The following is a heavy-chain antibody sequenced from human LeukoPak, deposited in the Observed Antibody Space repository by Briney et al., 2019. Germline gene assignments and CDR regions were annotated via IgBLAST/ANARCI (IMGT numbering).Heavy chain of an antibody. Sequence: GGSLRLSCAASGFTFSSYSMNWVRQAPGKGLEWVSSISASSNDIDYADSIKGRFTISRDNAKKSLYLQMNSLRAEDTAVYYCTRDSYCSSTSCYRGHFDSWGQGSLVTVSS. CDR1: GFTFSSYS. J-gene: IGHJ4*02. V-gene: IGHV3-21*01. D-gene: IGHD2-2*01. CDR3: TRDSYCSSTSCYRGHFDS. CDR2: ISASSNDI.